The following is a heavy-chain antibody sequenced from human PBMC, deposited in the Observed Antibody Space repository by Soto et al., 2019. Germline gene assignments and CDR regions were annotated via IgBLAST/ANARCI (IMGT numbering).Heavy chain of an antibody. D-gene: IGHD3-10*01. Sequence: PSETLSLTCTVSGGSISSSSYYWGWIRQPPGKGLEWIGSIYYSGSTYCNPSLKSRVTISVDTSKNQFSLKLSSVTAADTAVYYCARPLTMVRGVIADDYYGMDVWGQGTTVTVSS. J-gene: IGHJ6*02. CDR3: ARPLTMVRGVIADDYYGMDV. CDR2: IYYSGST. V-gene: IGHV4-39*01. CDR1: GGSISSSSYY.